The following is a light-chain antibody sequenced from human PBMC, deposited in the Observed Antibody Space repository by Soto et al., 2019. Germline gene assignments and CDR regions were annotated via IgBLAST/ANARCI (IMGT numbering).Light chain of an antibody. CDR2: DAS. CDR3: QQFHNWPLT. Sequence: EIVMTPFPATLSLSTGERATLSCRASQSLSSNLVWYQQKPGQAPRLLIYDASTRATGVPARFSGSGSGAEFTLTISSLQSEDFAVYYCQQFHNWPLTFGGGTKVDIK. J-gene: IGKJ4*01. CDR1: QSLSSN. V-gene: IGKV3-15*01.